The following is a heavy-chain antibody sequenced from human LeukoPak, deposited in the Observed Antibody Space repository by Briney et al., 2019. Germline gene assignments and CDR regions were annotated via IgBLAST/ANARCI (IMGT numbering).Heavy chain of an antibody. Sequence: SETLSLTCTVPGGSISNYYWSWIRRPPGKGLEWIGYIYYSGSTLYNPSLKSRVNISVDTHKNQFCLEVSSVTDGDTAVYHCARGREWDAFDVWGQGTMVTVSS. D-gene: IGHD2-8*01. CDR2: IYYSGST. J-gene: IGHJ3*01. CDR1: GGSISNYY. V-gene: IGHV4-59*01. CDR3: ARGREWDAFDV.